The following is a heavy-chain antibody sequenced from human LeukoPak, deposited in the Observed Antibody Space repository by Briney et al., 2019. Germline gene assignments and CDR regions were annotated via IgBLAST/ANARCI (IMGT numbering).Heavy chain of an antibody. V-gene: IGHV4-39*01. CDR2: IYYSGST. J-gene: IGHJ4*02. CDR1: GLTFSSYW. D-gene: IGHD3-22*01. Sequence: GSLRLSCAASGLTFSSYWMSWVRQPPGKGLEWIGSIYYSGSTYYNPSLKSRVTISVDTSKNQFSLKLSSVTAADTAVYYCALTGVDDSSGYYYYFDYWGQGTLVTVSS. CDR3: ALTGVDDSSGYYYYFDY.